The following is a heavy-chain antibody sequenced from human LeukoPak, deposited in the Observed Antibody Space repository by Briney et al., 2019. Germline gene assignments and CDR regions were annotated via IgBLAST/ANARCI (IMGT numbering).Heavy chain of an antibody. Sequence: PGGSLRLSCAASGFTFNNYAMSWLRQAPGKALEWVSAISGSGGSTYYADSVKGRFTISRDSSKNTLYLQMNSLRADDTAVYYCATDLTGPEDYWGQGTLVTISS. CDR1: GFTFNNYA. J-gene: IGHJ4*02. V-gene: IGHV3-23*01. CDR2: ISGSGGST. CDR3: ATDLTGPEDY.